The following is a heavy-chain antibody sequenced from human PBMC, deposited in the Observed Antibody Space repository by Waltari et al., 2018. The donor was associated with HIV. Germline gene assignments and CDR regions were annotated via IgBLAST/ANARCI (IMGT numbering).Heavy chain of an antibody. CDR2: ISRYNGKT. V-gene: IGHV1-18*04. Sequence: QVRLVQSGPEVKKPGASVKVSCKASGYTFTSYVISWVRQAPGQGLEWLGWMGWISRYNGKTNYAPKGQGRVTMTTDTSASTAYMELRSLRSDDTAVYYCARVGSTTIFGVVPPPDYYYYGMDVWGQGTTVTVSS. CDR3: ARVGSTTIFGVVPPPDYYYYGMDV. CDR1: GYTFTSYV. J-gene: IGHJ6*02. D-gene: IGHD3-3*01.